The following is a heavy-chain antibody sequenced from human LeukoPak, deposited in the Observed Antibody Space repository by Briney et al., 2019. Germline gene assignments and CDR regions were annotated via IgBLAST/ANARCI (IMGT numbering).Heavy chain of an antibody. CDR3: ARDRLHYGEYEKTFDY. CDR1: GFTFSSYV. D-gene: IGHD4-17*01. V-gene: IGHV3-30*04. J-gene: IGHJ4*02. CDR2: ISYDGSNE. Sequence: GGSLRLSCAASGFTFSSYVMHWVRQAPGKGLEWVAIISYDGSNEYYADSVEGRFTISRDNAKKSLYLQMNSLRAEDTAVYYCARDRLHYGEYEKTFDYWGQGTLVSVSS.